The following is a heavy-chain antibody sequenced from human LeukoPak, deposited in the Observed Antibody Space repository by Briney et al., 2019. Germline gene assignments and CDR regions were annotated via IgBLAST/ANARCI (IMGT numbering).Heavy chain of an antibody. Sequence: GGSLRLSCAASGFTFSSYAMSWVRQAPGKGLEWVSAISGSGGSTYYADSVKGRFTISRDNSKNTLYLQMNSLRAEDTAVYYCAKYYYDFWSGQMYSFDYWGQGTLVTVSS. CDR2: ISGSGGST. CDR3: AKYYYDFWSGQMYSFDY. CDR1: GFTFSSYA. D-gene: IGHD3-3*01. V-gene: IGHV3-23*01. J-gene: IGHJ4*02.